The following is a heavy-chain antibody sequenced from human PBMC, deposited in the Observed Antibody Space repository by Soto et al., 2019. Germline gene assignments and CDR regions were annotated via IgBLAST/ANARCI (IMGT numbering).Heavy chain of an antibody. J-gene: IGHJ6*02. CDR1: GFTFSSYA. V-gene: IGHV3-23*01. CDR3: PRDGYCGRDCYLNGMNL. Sequence: GGSLRLSCAAFGFTFSSYAMSWVRQAPGKGLEWVSATSGSGGSTYYADSVKGRFTISRDNSKNTLYLQMNSLRAEDTAVYYCPRDGYCGRDCYLNGMNLWRQGTTVTAP. CDR2: TSGSGGST. D-gene: IGHD2-21*02.